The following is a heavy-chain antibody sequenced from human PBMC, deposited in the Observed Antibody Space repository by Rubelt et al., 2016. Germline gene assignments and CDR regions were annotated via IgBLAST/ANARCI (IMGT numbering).Heavy chain of an antibody. V-gene: IGHV4-59*01. Sequence: QVQLQESGPGLVKPSETLSLTCVVSGGSISSYYWSWIRQPPGKGLEWIGDIYSSGSTNYNPSLKSRVTISADTSKNQFSPQLSAVTFADPAAYFCASGSRFCRRNSCPWWIDSWGQGTLVTVSS. CDR3: ASGSRFCRRNSCPWWIDS. CDR1: GGSISSYY. CDR2: IYSSGST. D-gene: IGHD2-2*01. J-gene: IGHJ5*01.